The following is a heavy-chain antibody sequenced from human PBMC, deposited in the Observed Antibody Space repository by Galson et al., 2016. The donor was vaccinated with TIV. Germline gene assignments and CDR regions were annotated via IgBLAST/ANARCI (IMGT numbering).Heavy chain of an antibody. Sequence: SLRLSCAASGFTFSSSTMNWVRQAPGKGLEWVSSISGRRSYIYYADSVKGRFTVSRDNAKNSLYLQMNGLRVEDAGVYFCASQMPAYRSSWDHFDDWGQGTPVTVSS. J-gene: IGHJ4*02. CDR1: GFTFSSST. CDR3: ASQMPAYRSSWDHFDD. CDR2: ISGRRSYI. D-gene: IGHD6-13*01. V-gene: IGHV3-21*01.